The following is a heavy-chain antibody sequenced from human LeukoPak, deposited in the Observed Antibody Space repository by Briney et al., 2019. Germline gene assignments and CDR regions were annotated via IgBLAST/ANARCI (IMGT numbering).Heavy chain of an antibody. D-gene: IGHD2-8*02. CDR2: ISDSGGRT. CDR3: AKRGGVIRVILVGFHKEAYYFDS. V-gene: IGHV3-23*01. J-gene: IGHJ4*02. Sequence: GGSLRLSCAVSGITLSNYGMSWVRQPPGKGLEWVAGISDSGGRTNYADPVKGRFIISRDKPKKLLYLQMISLRAEDAAVYFCAKRGGVIRVILVGFHKEAYYFDSWGQGALVTVSS. CDR1: GITLSNYG.